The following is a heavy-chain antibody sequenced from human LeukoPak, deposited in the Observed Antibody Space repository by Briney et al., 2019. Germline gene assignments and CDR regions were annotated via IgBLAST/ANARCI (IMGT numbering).Heavy chain of an antibody. Sequence: GGSLRLSCAASGFTFSSYEMNWVRQAPGKGLEWVSYISSSGSTIYYADSVKGRFTISRDNAKNSLYLQMNSMRAEDTAVYYCARADSSGWGSLDYWGQGTLVTVSS. J-gene: IGHJ4*02. CDR1: GFTFSSYE. D-gene: IGHD6-19*01. V-gene: IGHV3-48*03. CDR2: ISSSGSTI. CDR3: ARADSSGWGSLDY.